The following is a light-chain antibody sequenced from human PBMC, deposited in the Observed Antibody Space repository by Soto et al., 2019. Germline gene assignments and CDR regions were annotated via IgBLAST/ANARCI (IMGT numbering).Light chain of an antibody. CDR2: GAS. CDR1: QSVTRS. V-gene: IGKV3-20*01. CDR3: QQYGGSPRT. J-gene: IGKJ1*01. Sequence: LTQSPATLSLSGGEIVSISFLASQSVTRSLAWYQQKPGQAPRLLIYGASSWESGIPDRFSGSGSGTEFTLTISRLEPDDFAVYYCQQYGGSPRTFGQGTKVDIK.